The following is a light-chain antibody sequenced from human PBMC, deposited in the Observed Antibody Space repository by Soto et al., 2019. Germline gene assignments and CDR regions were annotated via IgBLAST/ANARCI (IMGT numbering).Light chain of an antibody. J-gene: IGKJ1*01. Sequence: DIQMTQSPSSLSASVRDRVTITCRASQSISSWLAWYQQKPGKAHKLLIYDASSLESVVPSRFSGSGSGTEFTLTIGSLQPDDFANYYFQQYDSYPWTFGQGTKVEIK. CDR3: QQYDSYPWT. CDR1: QSISSW. CDR2: DAS. V-gene: IGKV1-5*01.